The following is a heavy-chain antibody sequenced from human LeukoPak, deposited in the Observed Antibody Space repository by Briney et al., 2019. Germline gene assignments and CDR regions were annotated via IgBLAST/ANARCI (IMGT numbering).Heavy chain of an antibody. CDR1: GFTLSSYA. CDR2: ISYDGDNK. J-gene: IGHJ4*02. Sequence: PGGSLRLSCAASGFTLSSYAMNWVRQAPGKGLEWVAVISYDGDNKYYADSVKGRFSISRDNSKNILYLQMNSLRADDTAVYYCARDLTMVRGALEYWGQGTLVTVSS. D-gene: IGHD3-10*01. V-gene: IGHV3-30-3*01. CDR3: ARDLTMVRGALEY.